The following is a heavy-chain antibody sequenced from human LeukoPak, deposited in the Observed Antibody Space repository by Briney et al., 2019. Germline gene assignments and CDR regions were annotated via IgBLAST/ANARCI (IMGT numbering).Heavy chain of an antibody. CDR3: AKATTTTSYMDV. J-gene: IGHJ6*03. CDR2: NSWNSGSI. CDR1: GFTFDDYA. D-gene: IGHD1-14*01. Sequence: GGSLRLSCAASGFTFDDYAMHWVRQAPGKGLEWVSGNSWNSGSIGYADSVKGRFTISRDNAKNSLYLQMNSLRAEDMALYYCAKATTTTSYMDVWGKGTTVTVSS. V-gene: IGHV3-9*03.